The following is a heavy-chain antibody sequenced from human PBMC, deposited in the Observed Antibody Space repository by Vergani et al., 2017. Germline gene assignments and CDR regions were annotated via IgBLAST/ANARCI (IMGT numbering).Heavy chain of an antibody. D-gene: IGHD2-2*01. CDR2: IYYSGST. J-gene: IGHJ4*02. CDR3: ASSNCSSTSCPGEIDY. V-gene: IGHV4-59*01. Sequence: QLQLQESGPGLVKPSETLSLTCTVSGGSISSYYWSWIRQPPGKGLEWIGYIYYSGSTNYNPSLKSRVTISVDTSKNQFSLKLSSVTAADTAVYYCASSNCSSTSCPGEIDYWGQGTLVTVSS. CDR1: GGSISSYY.